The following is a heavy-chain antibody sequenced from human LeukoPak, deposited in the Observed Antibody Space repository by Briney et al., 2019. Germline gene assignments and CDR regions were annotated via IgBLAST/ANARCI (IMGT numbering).Heavy chain of an antibody. CDR1: GYTFTSYD. D-gene: IGHD1-26*01. V-gene: IGHV1-8*03. CDR2: MNPNSGNT. Sequence: ASVKVSCKASGYTFTSYDINWVRQAPGQGFEWMGWMNPNSGNTGYAQKFQGRVTITRNTSISTAYMELSSLRSEDTAVYYCARRRYSGSYYREFDAFDIWGQGTMVTVSS. CDR3: ARRRYSGSYYREFDAFDI. J-gene: IGHJ3*02.